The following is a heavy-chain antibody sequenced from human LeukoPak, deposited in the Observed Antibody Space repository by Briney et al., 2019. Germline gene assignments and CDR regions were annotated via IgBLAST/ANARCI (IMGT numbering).Heavy chain of an antibody. V-gene: IGHV1-2*06. CDR1: GYTFTGYN. J-gene: IGHJ5*02. Sequence: ASVKVSCKASGYTFTGYNMHWVRQAPAQGLEWVGRIIPNSGGTNYAQKYQGRVTMTRNTSISTAYMELSSLRSEDTAVYYCARGSGYYYDSSGYYLVDPWGQGTLVTVSS. CDR3: ARGSGYYYDSSGYYLVDP. CDR2: IIPNSGGT. D-gene: IGHD3-22*01.